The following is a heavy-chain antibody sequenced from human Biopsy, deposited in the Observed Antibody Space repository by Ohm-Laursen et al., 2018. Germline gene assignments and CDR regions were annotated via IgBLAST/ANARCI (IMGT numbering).Heavy chain of an antibody. V-gene: IGHV4-59*08. CDR2: KFYRGTT. J-gene: IGHJ4*02. CDR3: ARLTRRGNIIFFDY. Sequence: SDTLSLTWSVSGGSITGDFWTWIRQPPGKTLEWIAYKFYRGTTTYNPSLKGRVIVSVDPPKSQISLKLTSVTASDTAIYYCARLTRRGNIIFFDYWGQGTLVAVSS. D-gene: IGHD1-26*01. CDR1: GGSITGDF.